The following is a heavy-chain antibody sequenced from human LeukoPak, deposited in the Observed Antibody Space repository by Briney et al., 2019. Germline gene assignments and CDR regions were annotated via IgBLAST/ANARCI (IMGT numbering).Heavy chain of an antibody. CDR3: AKDWHSSGWYYFDY. CDR1: GFTFSSYG. CDR2: ISHDGSNK. J-gene: IGHJ4*02. Sequence: PGRSLRLSCAASGFTFSSYGMHWVRQAPGKGLEWVAVISHDGSNKYYADSVKGRFTTSRDNSKNTLYLQMNSLRAEDTAVYYCAKDWHSSGWYYFDYWGQGTLVTVSS. D-gene: IGHD6-19*01. V-gene: IGHV3-30*18.